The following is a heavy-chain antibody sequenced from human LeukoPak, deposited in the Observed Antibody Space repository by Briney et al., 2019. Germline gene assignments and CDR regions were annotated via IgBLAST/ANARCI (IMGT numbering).Heavy chain of an antibody. Sequence: PGGSLRLSCAASGFTLRSYWMSWVRQAPGKGLEWVANIEQDGSEKYYVDSVKGRFTISRDNAKSTLYLQMNSLRAEDTAVYYCAGEPYPGIGVAGLVNWGQGTLVTVSS. CDR1: GFTLRSYW. CDR2: IEQDGSEK. D-gene: IGHD6-19*01. CDR3: AGEPYPGIGVAGLVN. J-gene: IGHJ4*02. V-gene: IGHV3-7*03.